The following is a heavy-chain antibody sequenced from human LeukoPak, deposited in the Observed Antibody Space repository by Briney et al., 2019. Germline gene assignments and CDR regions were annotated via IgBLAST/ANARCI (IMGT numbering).Heavy chain of an antibody. D-gene: IGHD6-6*01. CDR1: GGSISSGDYY. Sequence: SQTLSLTCTVSGGSISSGDYYWSWIRQPPGKGLEWIGYIYHSGSTYYNPSLKSRVTISVDRSKNQFSLKLSSVTAADTAVYYCARESPSRIAARTDFDYWGQGTLVTVSS. CDR3: ARESPSRIAARTDFDY. J-gene: IGHJ4*02. V-gene: IGHV4-30-2*01. CDR2: IYHSGST.